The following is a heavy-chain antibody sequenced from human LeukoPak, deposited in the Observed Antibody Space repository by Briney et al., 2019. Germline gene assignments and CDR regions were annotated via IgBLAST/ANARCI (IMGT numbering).Heavy chain of an antibody. D-gene: IGHD6-6*01. J-gene: IGHJ6*02. Sequence: SETLSLTCAVYGGSFSGYYWSWIRQPPGKGLEWIGEINHSGSTNYNPSLKSRVTISVDTSKSQFSLKLSSVTAADTAVYYCARSIAARRYYYYYYGMDVWGQGTTVTVSS. CDR1: GGSFSGYY. CDR3: ARSIAARRYYYYYYGMDV. V-gene: IGHV4-34*01. CDR2: INHSGST.